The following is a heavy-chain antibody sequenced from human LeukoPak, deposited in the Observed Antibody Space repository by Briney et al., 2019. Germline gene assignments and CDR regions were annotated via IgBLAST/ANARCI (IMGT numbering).Heavy chain of an antibody. CDR3: ARCDYSNYVDYYYYGMDV. CDR1: GGTFTSYA. D-gene: IGHD4-11*01. Sequence: SVKVSCKASGGTFTSYAISWVRQAPGQGLEWMGRIIPILGIANYAQKFQGRVTITADKSTSTAYMELSSLRSEDTAVYYCARCDYSNYVDYYYYGMDVWGQGTTVTVSS. CDR2: IIPILGIA. V-gene: IGHV1-69*04. J-gene: IGHJ6*02.